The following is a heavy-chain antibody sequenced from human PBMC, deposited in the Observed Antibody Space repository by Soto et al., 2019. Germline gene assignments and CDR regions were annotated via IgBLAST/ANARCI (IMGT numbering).Heavy chain of an antibody. CDR3: AKAMDTRDIDY. Sequence: GGSLRLSCAASGFSFSSYGMHWVRQAPGKGLEWVAVISYDGSNKYYVDSVKGRFTISRDNSKNTLFLQMSSLRADDTAVYYCAKAMDTRDIDYWGQGTLVTVSS. V-gene: IGHV3-30*18. CDR2: ISYDGSNK. CDR1: GFSFSSYG. J-gene: IGHJ4*02.